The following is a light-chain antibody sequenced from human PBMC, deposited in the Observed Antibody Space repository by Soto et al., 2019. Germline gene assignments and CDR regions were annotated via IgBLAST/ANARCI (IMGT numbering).Light chain of an antibody. CDR1: SSDVGSYNL. Sequence: QSALTQPASVSGSPGQSITISCTGTSSDVGSYNLVSWYQQHPGKAPKLMIYEGSKRPSGVSNRSSGSKSGNTASLTISGLQAEDEADYYCCSYAGSSPVFGGGTKVTVL. J-gene: IGLJ2*01. CDR2: EGS. V-gene: IGLV2-23*01. CDR3: CSYAGSSPV.